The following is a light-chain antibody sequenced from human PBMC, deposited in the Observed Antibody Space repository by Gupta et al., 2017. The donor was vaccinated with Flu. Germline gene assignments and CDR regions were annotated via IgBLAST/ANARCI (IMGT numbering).Light chain of an antibody. V-gene: IGKV3D-7*01. CDR1: QSVSSSY. Sequence: TLSLSPGERATLSCRASQSVSSSYLSWYPQIPGQAPRLLISGASTRATGIPARFSGSGPGTDFTLTISSLQPEDFAFYYCQQHYKLPPYTFGQGTKLEIK. CDR3: QQHYKLPPYT. J-gene: IGKJ2*01. CDR2: GAS.